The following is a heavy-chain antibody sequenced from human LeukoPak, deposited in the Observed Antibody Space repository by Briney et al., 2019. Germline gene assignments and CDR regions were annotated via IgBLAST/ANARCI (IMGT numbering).Heavy chain of an antibody. Sequence: GGSLRLSCAASGFTFDDYTMHWVRQAPGKGLEWVSLISWDGGSTYYADSVKGRFTISRDNSKNTLYLQMNSLRAEDTAVYYCARRLTPPTTCFDYWGQGTLVTVSS. CDR1: GFTFDDYT. J-gene: IGHJ4*02. D-gene: IGHD1-26*01. CDR3: ARRLTPPTTCFDY. V-gene: IGHV3-43*01. CDR2: ISWDGGST.